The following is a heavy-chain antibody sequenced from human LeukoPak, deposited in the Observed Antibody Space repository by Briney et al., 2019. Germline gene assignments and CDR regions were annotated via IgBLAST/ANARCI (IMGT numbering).Heavy chain of an antibody. CDR3: ARDRVGATDYFDY. V-gene: IGHV3-30-3*01. D-gene: IGHD1-26*01. CDR1: GFTFSSYA. J-gene: IGHJ4*02. Sequence: GGSLRLSCAASGFTFSSYAMHWVRQAPGKGLEWVAVISYDGSNKYYADSVKGRFTVSRDNSKNTLYLQMNSLRAEDTAVYYCARDRVGATDYFDYWGQGTLVTVSS. CDR2: ISYDGSNK.